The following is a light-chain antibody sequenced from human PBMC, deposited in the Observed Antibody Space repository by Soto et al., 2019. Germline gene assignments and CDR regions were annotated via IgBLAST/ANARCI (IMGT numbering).Light chain of an antibody. CDR3: AAWDDSLNGRV. Sequence: QSARTHPPSASGTTGRRFSITCSGSSSNIGSNTVNLYQQLPGTAPKLLIYSNNQRPSGVPDRFSGSKSGTSASLAISGLQSEDEADYYCAAWDDSLNGRVFGTGTKVTVL. J-gene: IGLJ1*01. CDR2: SNN. V-gene: IGLV1-44*01. CDR1: SSNIGSNT.